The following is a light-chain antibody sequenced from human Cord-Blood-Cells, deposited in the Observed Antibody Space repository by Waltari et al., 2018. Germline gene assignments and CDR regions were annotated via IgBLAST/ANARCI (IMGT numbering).Light chain of an antibody. V-gene: IGLV1-44*01. CDR2: SNN. CDR3: AAWDDSLNGWV. J-gene: IGLJ3*02. CDR1: SSNIGSNT. Sequence: QSVLTQPPSASGTPGQRVTISCSGSSSNIGSNTVNWYQQLPGTAPKLLIYSNNQRPAGVPDRSSGSKSGTSASLAITALQSEDEAEYYCAAWDDSLNGWVFGGGTKLTDL.